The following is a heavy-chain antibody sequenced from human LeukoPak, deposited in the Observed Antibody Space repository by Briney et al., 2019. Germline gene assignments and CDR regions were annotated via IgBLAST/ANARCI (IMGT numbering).Heavy chain of an antibody. CDR1: GFTVSSNY. D-gene: IGHD3-16*01. Sequence: GGSLRLSCAAAGFTVSSNYMSWVRQAPGKGLEWVSVIYSGGSTYYADSVTRQFTISRDNSKNTLYLQMNSLRAEDTAVYYCARAPPGGPLDYWGQGTLVTVSS. J-gene: IGHJ4*02. CDR3: ARAPPGGPLDY. V-gene: IGHV3-53*01. CDR2: IYSGGST.